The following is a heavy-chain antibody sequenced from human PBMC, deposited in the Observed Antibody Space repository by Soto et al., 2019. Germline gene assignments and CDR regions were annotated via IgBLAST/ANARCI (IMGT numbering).Heavy chain of an antibody. Sequence: QVQLQESGPGLVKASQTLSLTCTVSGGTITTGGHFWSWIRQYPGKGLEWIGYIYYSGTTHYNPSFKSRVTISIDTSKNQFSLNLSSMTAADTAVYYCARVVSGSYLDYWGQGTLVTVSS. CDR2: IYYSGTT. J-gene: IGHJ4*02. V-gene: IGHV4-31*03. CDR3: ARVVSGSYLDY. CDR1: GGTITTGGHF. D-gene: IGHD1-26*01.